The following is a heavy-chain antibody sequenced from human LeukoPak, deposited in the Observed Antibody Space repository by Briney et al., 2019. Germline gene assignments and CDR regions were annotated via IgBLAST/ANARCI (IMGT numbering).Heavy chain of an antibody. D-gene: IGHD3-10*01. Sequence: GGSLRLSCAASGFTFSSYWMNWVRQAPGKGLEWVANIKQDGSEKYYVDSVKGRFTISRDNAKNSMYLQMNSLRAEDTAVYYCARDMVRGVIIEGPDAFDIWGQGTMVTVSS. CDR3: ARDMVRGVIIEGPDAFDI. CDR1: GFTFSSYW. J-gene: IGHJ3*02. CDR2: IKQDGSEK. V-gene: IGHV3-7*01.